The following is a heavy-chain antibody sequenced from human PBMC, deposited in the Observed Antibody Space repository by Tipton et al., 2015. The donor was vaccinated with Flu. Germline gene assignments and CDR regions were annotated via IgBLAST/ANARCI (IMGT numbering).Heavy chain of an antibody. V-gene: IGHV4-38-2*01. CDR1: GDSISSDYY. Sequence: LRPPCAVSGDSISSDYYWGWIRQFPGKGLEWIGTVSRTGSAIYNPSLKSRVTISIDTSKNQFSLKMKSVTATDMAVYYCARRDYSNYVSDPKSWFDPWGQGTLVAVSS. D-gene: IGHD4-11*01. CDR2: VSRTGSA. J-gene: IGHJ5*02. CDR3: ARRDYSNYVSDPKSWFDP.